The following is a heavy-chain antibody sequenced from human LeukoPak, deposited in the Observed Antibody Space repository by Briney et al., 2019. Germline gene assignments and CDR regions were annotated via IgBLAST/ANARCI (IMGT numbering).Heavy chain of an antibody. V-gene: IGHV4-34*01. CDR2: INHSGST. J-gene: IGHJ6*02. D-gene: IGHD3-10*01. Sequence: SSETLSLTCAVYGGSFSGYYWSWIRQPPGKGLEWIGEINHSGSTNYNPSLKSRVTISVDTSKNQFSLKLSSVTAADTAVYYCARGVLLWFGEFYYYHGMDVWGQGTTVTVSS. CDR1: GGSFSGYY. CDR3: ARGVLLWFGEFYYYHGMDV.